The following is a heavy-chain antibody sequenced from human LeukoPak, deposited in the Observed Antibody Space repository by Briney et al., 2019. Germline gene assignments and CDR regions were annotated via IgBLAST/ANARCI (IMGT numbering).Heavy chain of an antibody. V-gene: IGHV3-64D*06. CDR1: GFTFSSYA. CDR3: VKDLKRIQLWLLGGMDV. D-gene: IGHD5-18*01. Sequence: GGSLRLSCSASGFTFSSYAMHWARQAPGKGLEYVSAIGSNGGSTYYADSVKGRFTISRDNSKNTLYLQMSSLRAEDTAVYYCVKDLKRIQLWLLGGMDVWGQGTTVTVSS. J-gene: IGHJ6*02. CDR2: IGSNGGST.